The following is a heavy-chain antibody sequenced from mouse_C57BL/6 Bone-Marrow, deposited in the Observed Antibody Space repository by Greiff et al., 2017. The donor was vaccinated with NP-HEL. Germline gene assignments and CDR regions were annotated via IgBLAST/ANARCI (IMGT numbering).Heavy chain of an antibody. J-gene: IGHJ1*01. D-gene: IGHD1-1*01. Sequence: EVKLVESGAELVRPGASVKLSCTASGFNIKDDYMHWVKQRPEQGLEWIGWIDPENGDTEYASKFQGKATITADTSSNTAYLQLSSLTSEDTAVYYCATASYYGLLWYFDVWGAGTTVTVSS. CDR1: GFNIKDDY. CDR2: IDPENGDT. V-gene: IGHV14-4*01. CDR3: ATASYYGLLWYFDV.